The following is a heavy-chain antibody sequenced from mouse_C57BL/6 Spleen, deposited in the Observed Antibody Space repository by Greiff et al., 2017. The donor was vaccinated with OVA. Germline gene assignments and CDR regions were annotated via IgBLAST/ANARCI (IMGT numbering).Heavy chain of an antibody. CDR2: ISGGGGNT. CDR1: GFTFSSYT. D-gene: IGHD1-1*01. J-gene: IGHJ3*01. CDR3: ARHRNYYGSSYGFAY. Sequence: LLNPLFSLKLSCAASGFTFSSYTMSWVRQTPEKRLEWVATISGGGGNTYYPDSVKGRFTISRDNAKNTLYLQMSSLRSEDTALYYCARHRNYYGSSYGFAYWGQGTLVTVSA. V-gene: IGHV5-9*01.